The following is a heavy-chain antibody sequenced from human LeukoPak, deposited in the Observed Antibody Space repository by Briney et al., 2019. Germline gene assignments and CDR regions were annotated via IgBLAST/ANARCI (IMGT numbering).Heavy chain of an antibody. D-gene: IGHD2-2*01. V-gene: IGHV3-23*01. CDR3: AKAALRYQLLSSLDY. CDR2: ISGSGAST. CDR1: GFTFSSYA. J-gene: IGHJ4*02. Sequence: GGSLRLSCAASGFTFSSYAMNWARQAPGKGLEWVSAISGSGASTYYADSVKGRFTISRDNSKNMLYLQMNSLRAEDTAIYYCAKAALRYQLLSSLDYWGQGTLVTVSS.